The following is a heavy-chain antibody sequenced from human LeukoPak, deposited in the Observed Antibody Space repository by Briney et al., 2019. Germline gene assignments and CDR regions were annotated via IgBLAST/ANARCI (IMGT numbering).Heavy chain of an antibody. CDR3: ARDRGSSSWYYFDY. J-gene: IGHJ4*02. V-gene: IGHV3-64*04. D-gene: IGHD6-13*01. CDR1: GFTFSSYA. Sequence: GGSLRLSCSASGFTFSSYAMHWVRQPPGKGLEYVFAISSNGGSTYYADSVKGRFTISRDNSKNTLYLQMNSLRAEDTAVYYCARDRGSSSWYYFDYWGQGALVSVSS. CDR2: ISSNGGST.